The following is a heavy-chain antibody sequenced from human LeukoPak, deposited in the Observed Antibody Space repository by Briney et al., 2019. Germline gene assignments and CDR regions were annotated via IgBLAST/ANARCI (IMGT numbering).Heavy chain of an antibody. CDR2: INPRSGST. V-gene: IGHV1-46*01. J-gene: IGHJ4*02. Sequence: ASVKVSCKTSGYTFINYFIHWVRQAPGQGLEWMGVINPRSGSTTYAQKFRGRVTMTRDTSTSTVYVELSSLRSEDTVVYYCAREGDGYKNFDYWGQGTLVTVSS. CDR1: GYTFINYF. CDR3: AREGDGYKNFDY. D-gene: IGHD5-24*01.